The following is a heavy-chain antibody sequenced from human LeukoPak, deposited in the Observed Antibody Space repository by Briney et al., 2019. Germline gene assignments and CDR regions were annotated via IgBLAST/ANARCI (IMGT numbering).Heavy chain of an antibody. CDR1: GGTFSSYA. CDR3: ARDDYDSSFDY. V-gene: IGHV1-69*05. Sequence: VASVKVSCKASGGTFSSYAISWVRQAPGQGLEWMGRIIPIFGTANYAQKFQGRVTITTGESTSTAYMELSSLRSEDTAVYYCARDDYDSSFDYWGQGTLVTVSS. CDR2: IIPIFGTA. J-gene: IGHJ4*02. D-gene: IGHD3-22*01.